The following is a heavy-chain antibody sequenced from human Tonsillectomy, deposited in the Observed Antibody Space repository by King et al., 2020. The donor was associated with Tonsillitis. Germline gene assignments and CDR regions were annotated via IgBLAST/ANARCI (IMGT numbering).Heavy chain of an antibody. CDR2: IYHLGST. CDR1: GYSISGDSY. D-gene: IGHD6-19*01. V-gene: IGHV4-38-2*02. CDR3: ARDRAPYSGGWPFDY. Sequence: QLQESGPGLVKPSETLSLTCTVSGYSISGDSYWGWIRQPPGKGLEWLGNIYHLGSTYYNPSLKSRVTISVDTSKNQFSLRLSSVTAADTAVYFCARDRAPYSGGWPFDYWGQGTLVTVSS. J-gene: IGHJ4*02.